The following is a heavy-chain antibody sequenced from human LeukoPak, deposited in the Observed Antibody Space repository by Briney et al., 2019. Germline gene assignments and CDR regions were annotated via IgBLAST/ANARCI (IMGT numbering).Heavy chain of an antibody. CDR2: VDPRGGSP. J-gene: IGHJ3*02. V-gene: IGHV1-46*02. D-gene: IGHD6-19*01. CDR3: AARRDTSVSGPGAFDI. Sequence: ASVKVSCKASGNTFNNYYIHWVRQAPGQGLEWVAIVDPRGGSPTDVQKFQGRVTMTEDTSTDTAYMELSSLKVEDTAVYFCAARRDTSVSGPGAFDIWGQGTMVTVSS. CDR1: GNTFNNYY.